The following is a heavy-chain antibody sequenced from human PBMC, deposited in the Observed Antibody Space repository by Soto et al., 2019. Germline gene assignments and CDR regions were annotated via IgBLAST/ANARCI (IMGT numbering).Heavy chain of an antibody. V-gene: IGHV4-39*01. J-gene: IGHJ4*02. CDR1: GGSMSSSSSYY. Sequence: SETLSLTCSVSGGSMSSSSSYYWAWIRQPPGKGLEWIGSVSYGGDTYYGPSLRSRVTLSIDTSKNQFSLRLTSVTAADTAIYYCGRHPNSGWPEYWGQGILVTVSS. CDR2: VSYGGDT. CDR3: GRHPNSGWPEY. D-gene: IGHD5-12*01.